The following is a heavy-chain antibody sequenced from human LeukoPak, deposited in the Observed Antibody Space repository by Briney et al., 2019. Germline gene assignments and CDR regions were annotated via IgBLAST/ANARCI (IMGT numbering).Heavy chain of an antibody. CDR3: ASSSSWTPFDY. V-gene: IGHV4-34*01. D-gene: IGHD6-13*01. J-gene: IGHJ4*02. CDR2: INHSGST. CDR1: GGSFSGYY. Sequence: SETLSLTCAVYGGSFSGYYWSWIRQPPGKGLEWIGEINHSGSTNYNPSLKSRVTISVDTSKNQFSLKLSSVTAADTAVYYGASSSSWTPFDYWGQGTLVTVSS.